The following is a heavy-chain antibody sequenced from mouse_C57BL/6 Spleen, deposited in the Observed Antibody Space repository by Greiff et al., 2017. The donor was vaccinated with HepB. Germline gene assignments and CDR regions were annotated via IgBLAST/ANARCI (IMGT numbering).Heavy chain of an antibody. CDR1: GYAFSSSW. CDR3: ARNLYDRDAMDY. CDR2: IYPGDGAT. V-gene: IGHV1-82*01. J-gene: IGHJ4*01. D-gene: IGHD2-3*01. Sequence: QVQLQQSGPELVKPGASVKISCKASGYAFSSSWMNWVKQRPGKGLGWIGRIYPGDGATNYNGKFKGKATLTADKSSSTAYMQLSSLTSEDSAVYFCARNLYDRDAMDYWGQGTSVTVSS.